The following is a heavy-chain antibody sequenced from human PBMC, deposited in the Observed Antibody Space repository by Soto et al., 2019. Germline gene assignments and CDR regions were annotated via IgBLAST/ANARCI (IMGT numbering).Heavy chain of an antibody. D-gene: IGHD3-16*02. Sequence: GSGPTLVNPTQTLTLTCSFSGFSLTSSGVGVGWIRQPPGKALEWLALIYWNDDKRYRPSLKSRLTITKDTFKNQVVLTMTNVDPVDTATYYCAHRQRSLEGAIGGSYRHEAFDIWGQGTVVTVSS. V-gene: IGHV2-5*01. CDR1: GFSLTSSGVG. CDR2: IYWNDDK. J-gene: IGHJ3*02. CDR3: AHRQRSLEGAIGGSYRHEAFDI.